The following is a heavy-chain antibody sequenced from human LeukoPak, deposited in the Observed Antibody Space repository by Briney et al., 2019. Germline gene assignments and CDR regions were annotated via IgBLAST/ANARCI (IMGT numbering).Heavy chain of an antibody. J-gene: IGHJ5*02. V-gene: IGHV3-21*01. Sequence: PGGSLRLSCAASGFTFSSYSMNWVRQAPEKGLEWVSSISSSSSYIYYADSVKGRFTISRDNAKNSLYLQMNSLRDEDTAVYYCARAPDPTYYYDSRNWFDPWGQGTLVTVSS. CDR2: ISSSSSYI. D-gene: IGHD3-22*01. CDR1: GFTFSSYS. CDR3: ARAPDPTYYYDSRNWFDP.